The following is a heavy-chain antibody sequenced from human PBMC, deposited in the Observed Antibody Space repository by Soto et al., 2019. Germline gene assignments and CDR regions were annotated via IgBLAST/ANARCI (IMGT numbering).Heavy chain of an antibody. J-gene: IGHJ5*02. CDR2: ISAYNGNT. CDR3: ARDLQSTDYNWFDP. D-gene: IGHD1-1*01. V-gene: IGHV1-18*01. Sequence: AASVKVSCKASGYTFTSYGISWVRQAPGQGLEWMGWISAYNGNTNYAQKLQGRVTMTTDTSTSTAYMELRSLRSDDTAVYYCARDLQSTDYNWFDPWGQGTLVTVSS. CDR1: GYTFTSYG.